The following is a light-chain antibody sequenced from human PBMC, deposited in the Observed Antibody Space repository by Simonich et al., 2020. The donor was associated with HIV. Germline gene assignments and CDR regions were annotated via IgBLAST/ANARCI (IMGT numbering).Light chain of an antibody. CDR1: SSNIGSNY. Sequence: QSVLTQPPSASGTPGQRVTISCSGSSSNIGSNYVYWYQQHPGTAPKPLIYRNNQRPSGVPDRFSGSKSGTSASLAISGLRSEDEADYYCAAWDDSLSGQVVFGGGTKLTVL. V-gene: IGLV1-47*01. J-gene: IGLJ2*01. CDR2: RNN. CDR3: AAWDDSLSGQVV.